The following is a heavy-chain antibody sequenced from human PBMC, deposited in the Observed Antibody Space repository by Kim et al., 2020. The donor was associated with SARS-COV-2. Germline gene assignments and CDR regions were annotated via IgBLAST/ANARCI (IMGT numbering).Heavy chain of an antibody. V-gene: IGHV3-30-3*01. CDR2: ISYDGSNK. CDR3: ARGALDYDILTGYYTGGNYYYYYGMDF. Sequence: GGSLRLSCAASGFTFSSYAMHWVRQAPGKGLEWVAVISYDGSNKYYADSVKGRFTISRDNSKNTLYLQMNSLRAEDTAVYYCARGALDYDILTGYYTGGNYYYYYGMDFWGQGTTVTISS. CDR1: GFTFSSYA. J-gene: IGHJ6*02. D-gene: IGHD3-9*01.